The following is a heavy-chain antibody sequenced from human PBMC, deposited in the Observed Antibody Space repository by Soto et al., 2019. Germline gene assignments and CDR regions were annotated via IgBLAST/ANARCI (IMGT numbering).Heavy chain of an antibody. V-gene: IGHV3-33*01. D-gene: IGHD4-17*01. CDR3: ARDLEGVDGDYSTNYFDY. CDR2: IWYDGSNK. CDR1: GFTFSSYG. J-gene: IGHJ4*02. Sequence: QVQLVESGGGVVQPGRSLRLSCAASGFTFSSYGMHWVRQAPGKGLEWVAVIWYDGSNKYYADSVKGRFTISRDNSKNTLYLQMNSLRAEETAVYYCARDLEGVDGDYSTNYFDYWGQGTLVTVSS.